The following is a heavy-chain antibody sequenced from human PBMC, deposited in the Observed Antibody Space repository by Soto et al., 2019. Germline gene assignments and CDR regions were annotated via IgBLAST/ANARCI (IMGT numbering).Heavy chain of an antibody. D-gene: IGHD6-19*01. CDR3: ARDARYSSGWYYYSGIDV. Sequence: QSRSLTCGISWGSVSRNRAAWNWIRQSPSRGLEWLGRTYYRSKWYNDYAVSVKSRITINPDTSKNQFSLQLNSVTPEDTAVYYCARDARYSSGWYYYSGIDVWGQGTTVTVSS. CDR1: WGSVSRNRAA. J-gene: IGHJ6*02. V-gene: IGHV6-1*01. CDR2: TYYRSKWYN.